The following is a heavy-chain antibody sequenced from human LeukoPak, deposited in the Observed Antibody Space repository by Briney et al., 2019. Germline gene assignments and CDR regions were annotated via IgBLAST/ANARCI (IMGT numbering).Heavy chain of an antibody. CDR2: IKQDGREI. Sequence: GGSLRLSCAGSGFTFSNYWMSWVRQAPGQGPEWVANIKQDGREIHCLDSVKGRFTISRDNAKSSLYLQMNSLKVEDTAVYYCTRDEAAAANWGQGTLVTVSS. CDR1: GFTFSNYW. D-gene: IGHD6-13*01. J-gene: IGHJ4*02. V-gene: IGHV3-7*01. CDR3: TRDEAAAAN.